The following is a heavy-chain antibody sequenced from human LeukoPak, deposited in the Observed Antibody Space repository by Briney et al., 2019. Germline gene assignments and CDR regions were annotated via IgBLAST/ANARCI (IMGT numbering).Heavy chain of an antibody. D-gene: IGHD2/OR15-2a*01. CDR3: ARDLHFALDY. CDR2: TYYRSNWNS. Sequence: SQTLSLTCAISGDSVSSTGSAWNWIRQSPPRGLEWLGRTYYRSNWNSDYAVSVKSRITISPDTSKNQFSLQLSSVTPEDTALYFCARDLHFALDYWGQGTLVTVAS. CDR1: GDSVSSTGSA. V-gene: IGHV6-1*01. J-gene: IGHJ4*02.